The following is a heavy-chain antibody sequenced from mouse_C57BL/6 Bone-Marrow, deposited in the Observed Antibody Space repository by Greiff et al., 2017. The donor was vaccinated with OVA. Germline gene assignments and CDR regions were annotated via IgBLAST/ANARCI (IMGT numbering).Heavy chain of an antibody. V-gene: IGHV1-69*01. CDR2: IDPSDSYT. CDR3: ARKGGGTTVVYWDFDV. CDR1: GYTFTSYW. Sequence: QVQLQQPGAELVMPGASVKLSCKASGYTFTSYWMHWVKQRPGQGLEWIGEIDPSDSYTNYNQKFKGKSTLTVDKSSSTAYMQLSSLTSEDSAVYYCARKGGGTTVVYWDFDVWGTGTTVTVSS. J-gene: IGHJ1*03. D-gene: IGHD1-1*01.